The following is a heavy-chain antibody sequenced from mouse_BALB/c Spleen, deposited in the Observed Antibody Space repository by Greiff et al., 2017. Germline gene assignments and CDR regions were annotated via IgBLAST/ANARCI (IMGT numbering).Heavy chain of an antibody. V-gene: IGHV5-9-4*01. CDR2: ISSGGSYT. Sequence: EVQRVESGGGLVKPGGSLKLSCAASGFTFSSYAMSWVRQSPEKRLEWVAEISSGGSYTYYPDTVTGRFTISRDNAKNTLYLEMSSLRSEDTAMYYCARDTAPGRVFLAYWGQGTLVTVSA. D-gene: IGHD1-2*01. CDR1: GFTFSSYA. J-gene: IGHJ3*01. CDR3: ARDTAPGRVFLAY.